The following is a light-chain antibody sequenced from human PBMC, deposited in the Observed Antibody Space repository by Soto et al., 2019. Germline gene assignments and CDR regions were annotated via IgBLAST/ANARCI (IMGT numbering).Light chain of an antibody. Sequence: QLVLTQSPSASASLGASVKLTCTLSSGHSNYAIAWHQQQPEKGPRYLMKLNSDGSHIKGDGIPDRFSGSSSGAERYLTISSLRSEDEADYYCQTWGTGIRVFGGGTKLTVL. J-gene: IGLJ3*02. V-gene: IGLV4-69*01. CDR2: LNSDGSH. CDR3: QTWGTGIRV. CDR1: SGHSNYA.